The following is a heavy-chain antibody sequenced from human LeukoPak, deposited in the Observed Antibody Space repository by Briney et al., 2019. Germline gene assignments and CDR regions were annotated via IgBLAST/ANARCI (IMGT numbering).Heavy chain of an antibody. CDR2: LYSNSIT. V-gene: IGHV3-53*01. CDR1: GFTVNNNY. CDR3: ARGITMMIVAPGY. D-gene: IGHD3-22*01. Sequence: GGSLRLSCAASGFTVNNNYMTWVRQAPGKGLEWVSVLYSNSITYYTDSVKGRFTISRDSSKNTLYLQMNSLRAEDTAVYYCARGITMMIVAPGYWGQGTLVTVSS. J-gene: IGHJ4*02.